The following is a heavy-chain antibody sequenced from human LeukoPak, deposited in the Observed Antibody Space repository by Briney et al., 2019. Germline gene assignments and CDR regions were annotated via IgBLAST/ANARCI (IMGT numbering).Heavy chain of an antibody. CDR3: AGLSFGSGWDPYFDY. J-gene: IGHJ4*02. V-gene: IGHV4-59*08. CDR2: IYYSGST. CDR1: GGSLTNYY. D-gene: IGHD6-19*01. Sequence: SETLSLTCAVYGGSLTNYYWSWIRQPPGKGLEWIGYIYYSGSTNYNPSLKSRVTISVDTSKNQFSLKLSSVTAADTAVYYCAGLSFGSGWDPYFDYWGQGTLVTVSS.